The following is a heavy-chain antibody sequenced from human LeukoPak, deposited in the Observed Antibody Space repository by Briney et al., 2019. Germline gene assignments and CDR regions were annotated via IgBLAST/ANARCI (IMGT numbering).Heavy chain of an antibody. J-gene: IGHJ4*02. Sequence: PGGSLRLSCAASGFTFSDYYMSWIRQAPGKGLEWVSYISSSGSTIYYADSVKGRFTISRDNAKNSLYLQMNSLRAEDTAVYYCARPLSPQYYDILTGYHIWGQGTLVTVSS. V-gene: IGHV3-11*01. CDR2: ISSSGSTI. D-gene: IGHD3-9*01. CDR3: ARPLSPQYYDILTGYHI. CDR1: GFTFSDYY.